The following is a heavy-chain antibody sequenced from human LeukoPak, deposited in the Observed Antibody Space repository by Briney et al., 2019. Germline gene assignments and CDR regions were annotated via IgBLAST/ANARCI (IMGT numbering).Heavy chain of an antibody. J-gene: IGHJ4*02. CDR2: ISSSSSTI. Sequence: GGSLRLSCAASGFTFSSYSMNWVRQAPGKGLEWVSYISSSSSTIYYADSAKGRFTISRDNAKNSLYLQMNSLRAEDTAVYYCARDSGYCSSTSCYPYFDYWGQGTLVTVSS. D-gene: IGHD2-2*01. CDR3: ARDSGYCSSTSCYPYFDY. V-gene: IGHV3-48*01. CDR1: GFTFSSYS.